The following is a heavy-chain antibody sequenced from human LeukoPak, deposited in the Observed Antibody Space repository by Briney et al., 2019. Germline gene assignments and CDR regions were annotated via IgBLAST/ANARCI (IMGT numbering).Heavy chain of an antibody. J-gene: IGHJ4*02. CDR1: GGSISSGGYP. CDR3: ARASGGSSSSVLDY. Sequence: SQTLSLTCAVSGGSISSGGYPWSWIRQPPGKGLEWIGYIYHSGSTYYNPSLKSRVTISVDRSKNQFSLKLSSVTAADTAVYYCARASGGSSSSVLDYWGQGTLATVSS. D-gene: IGHD6-6*01. CDR2: IYHSGST. V-gene: IGHV4-30-2*01.